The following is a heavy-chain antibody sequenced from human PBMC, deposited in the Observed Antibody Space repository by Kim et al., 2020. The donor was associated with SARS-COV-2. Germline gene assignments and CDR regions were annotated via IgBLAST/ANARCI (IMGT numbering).Heavy chain of an antibody. J-gene: IGHJ6*03. CDR3: TTDIVVVPAALYYMDV. V-gene: IGHV3-15*01. D-gene: IGHD2-2*01. Sequence: PVKGRFTISRDDSKNTLYLQMNSLKTEDTAVYYCTTDIVVVPAALYYMDVWGKGTTVTVSS.